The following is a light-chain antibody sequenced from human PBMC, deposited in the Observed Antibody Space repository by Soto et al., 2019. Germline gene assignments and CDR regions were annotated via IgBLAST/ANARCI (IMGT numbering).Light chain of an antibody. CDR2: DVS. CDR3: CTYTSSSTLYV. J-gene: IGLJ1*01. Sequence: QSALTQPASVSGSPGQSITISCTGTSRDVGGYNYVSWYQQHPGKAPKLLIYDVSNRPSGVSNRFSGSKSGNTTSLTISGLLDDDEADYYCCTYTSSSTLYVFGTGTKVTVL. CDR1: SRDVGGYNY. V-gene: IGLV2-14*01.